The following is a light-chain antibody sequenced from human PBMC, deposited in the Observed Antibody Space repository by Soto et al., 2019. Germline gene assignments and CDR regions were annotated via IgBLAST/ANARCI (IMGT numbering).Light chain of an antibody. V-gene: IGLV2-14*01. CDR2: EVS. CDR3: ASYTTSSTMV. CDR1: SSDIGGYNS. Sequence: QSVLTQPASVSGSPGQSITISCTGSSSDIGGYNSVSWYQQHPGKAPKLMIFEVSNRPSGVSDRFSGSKSYNTASLAISGLLAEDEADYYCASYTTSSTMVFGGGTKLTVL. J-gene: IGLJ2*01.